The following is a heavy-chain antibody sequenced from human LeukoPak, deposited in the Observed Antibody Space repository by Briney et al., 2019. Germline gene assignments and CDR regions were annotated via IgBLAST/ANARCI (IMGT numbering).Heavy chain of an antibody. CDR3: ASSTVTVTTRFYYYYYMDV. Sequence: SETLSLTCTVSGYSISSGYYWGWIRQPPGKGLEWIASIYHSGSTYYNPSLKSRVTISVDTSKNQFSLKLSSVTAADTAVYYCASSTVTVTTRFYYYYYMDVWGKGTTVTVSS. D-gene: IGHD4-17*01. V-gene: IGHV4-38-2*02. CDR2: IYHSGST. CDR1: GYSISSGYY. J-gene: IGHJ6*03.